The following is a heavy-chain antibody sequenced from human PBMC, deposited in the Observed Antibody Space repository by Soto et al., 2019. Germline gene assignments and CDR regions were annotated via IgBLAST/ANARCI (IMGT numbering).Heavy chain of an antibody. CDR3: ARSGVTGIVIPSHWFDP. J-gene: IGHJ5*02. Sequence: SETLSLTCTVSGDSIGGVGYWSWIRQFPGRGLEWIGCISSSGSTYYNPALNNQISLSLDTSQNQFSLKLLSVTAADTAIYYCARSGVTGIVIPSHWFDPWGQGTLVTVSS. D-gene: IGHD2-21*02. V-gene: IGHV4-31*01. CDR2: ISSSGST. CDR1: GDSIGGVGY.